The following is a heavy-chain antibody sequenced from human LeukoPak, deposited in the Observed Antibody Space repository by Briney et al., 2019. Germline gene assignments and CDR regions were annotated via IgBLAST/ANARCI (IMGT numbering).Heavy chain of an antibody. CDR3: ARDRAYYYGSGRSVGY. CDR1: GGTFSSYA. J-gene: IGHJ4*02. CDR2: IIPIFGTA. Sequence: ASVTVSCKASGGTFSSYAISWVRQAPGQGLQWMGGIIPIFGTANYAQKFQGRVTITTDESTNTAYMELSSLTSEDTAVYYCARDRAYYYGSGRSVGYWGQGTLVTVSS. D-gene: IGHD3-10*01. V-gene: IGHV1-69*05.